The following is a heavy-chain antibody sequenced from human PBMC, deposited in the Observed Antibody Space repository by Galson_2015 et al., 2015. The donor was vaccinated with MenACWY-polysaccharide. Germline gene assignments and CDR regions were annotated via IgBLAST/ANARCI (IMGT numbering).Heavy chain of an antibody. CDR3: ARDPLDSSGYTRGSVFDL. CDR2: IKQDGSEK. J-gene: IGHJ2*01. V-gene: IGHV3-7*01. Sequence: SLRLSCAASGFTFSGFWMNWVRQAPGKGLEWVAIIKQDGSEKYYVDSVKGRFSISRDNAKNSLYLQMNSLRSEDTAVYYCARDPLDSSGYTRGSVFDLWGRGTLVTVSS. CDR1: GFTFSGFW. D-gene: IGHD3-22*01.